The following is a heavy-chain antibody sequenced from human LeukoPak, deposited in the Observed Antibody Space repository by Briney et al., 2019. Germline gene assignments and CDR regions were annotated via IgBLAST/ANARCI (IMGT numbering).Heavy chain of an antibody. CDR2: IYYSGST. J-gene: IGHJ4*02. V-gene: IGHV4-59*01. CDR1: GGSISSYY. CDR3: ARDPEGGIHHY. D-gene: IGHD6-13*01. Sequence: SETLSLTCIVSGGSISSYYWSWIRQPPGKGLEWIGDIYYSGSTNYNPSLKSRVTISLHTCKHQLSLKLSSVTAADTAVYYCARDPEGGIHHYWGQGTLVTVSS.